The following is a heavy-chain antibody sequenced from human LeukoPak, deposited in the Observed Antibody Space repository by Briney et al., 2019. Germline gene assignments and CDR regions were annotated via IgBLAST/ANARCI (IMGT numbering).Heavy chain of an antibody. CDR1: GFTFSSYG. D-gene: IGHD3-3*01. CDR2: ISYDGSNK. V-gene: IGHV3-30*03. J-gene: IGHJ4*02. Sequence: GGSLRLSCAASGFTFSSYGMHWVRQAPGKGLEWVAVISYDGSNKYYADSVKGRFTISRDNSKNTLYLQMNSLRAEDTAVYYCARGLMVAAWSGYYDPFEFDYWGQGTLVTVSS. CDR3: ARGLMVAAWSGYYDPFEFDY.